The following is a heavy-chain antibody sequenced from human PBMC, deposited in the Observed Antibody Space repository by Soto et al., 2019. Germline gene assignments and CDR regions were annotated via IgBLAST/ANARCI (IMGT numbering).Heavy chain of an antibody. CDR3: AKDDFTDRGDDYFDY. V-gene: IGHV3-23*01. CDR2: IGASGDIT. CDR1: GFSFTNFA. J-gene: IGHJ4*02. Sequence: VGSLRLSCAASGFSFTNFAMSWVRQAPGKGLEWVAGIGASGDITWYADSVKGRLSISRDNSKNTLCLQLNSLRFEDTAVYYCAKDDFTDRGDDYFDYWGPGTLVTVSS. D-gene: IGHD2-21*02.